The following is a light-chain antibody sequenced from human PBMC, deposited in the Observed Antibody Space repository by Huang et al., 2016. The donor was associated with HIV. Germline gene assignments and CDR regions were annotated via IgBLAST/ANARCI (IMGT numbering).Light chain of an antibody. CDR2: GAF. CDR3: QQYDNWPPMYT. J-gene: IGKJ2*01. V-gene: IGKV3-15*01. Sequence: DIVLTQSPATLSLSPGETATLPCRASQNISSNLAWYQQKPGQAPRLLIYGAFTRATGFPARFSGSGSETECTLTISSLESEDFAVYYCQQYDNWPPMYTFGQGTKLEIK. CDR1: QNISSN.